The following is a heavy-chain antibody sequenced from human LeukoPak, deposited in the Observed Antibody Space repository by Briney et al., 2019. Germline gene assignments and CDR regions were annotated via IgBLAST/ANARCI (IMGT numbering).Heavy chain of an antibody. V-gene: IGHV3-74*01. CDR3: ARDITMVRGVPF. CDR2: INSDGSST. J-gene: IGHJ4*02. Sequence: GGSLRLSCAASGFTFSSYWMHWLRQAPGKGLVWVSRINSDGSSTSYADSVKGRFTISRDNAKNTLYLQMNSLIAEDTAVYYCARDITMVRGVPFWGQGTLVTVSS. CDR1: GFTFSSYW. D-gene: IGHD3-10*01.